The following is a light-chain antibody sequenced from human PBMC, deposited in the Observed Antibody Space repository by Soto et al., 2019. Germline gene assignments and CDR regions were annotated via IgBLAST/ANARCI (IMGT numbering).Light chain of an antibody. CDR2: DAS. CDR3: QQYNSYSKT. V-gene: IGKV1-5*01. CDR1: QSISSW. J-gene: IGKJ1*01. Sequence: DIQMTQSPSTLAPSLGDRVTITCRASQSISSWLAWYQQKPGKAPKLLIFDASSLESGVPSRFSGSGSGTEFTLTISSLQPDDFATYYCQQYNSYSKTFGQGTKVDIK.